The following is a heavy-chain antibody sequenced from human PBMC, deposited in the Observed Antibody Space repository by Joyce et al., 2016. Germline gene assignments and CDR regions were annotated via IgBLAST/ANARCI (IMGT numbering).Heavy chain of an antibody. D-gene: IGHD3-10*01. CDR1: GYIFTDYF. CDR3: ARASNGWVGTIYKGMDV. CDR2: INPNSGDT. V-gene: IGHV1-2*04. J-gene: IGHJ6*02. Sequence: QVQLVQSGAEVKKPGASVKVSCKASGYIFTDYFIHWVRQAPGQGLEWMGWINPNSGDTHSAQKFQVWVTLTLDTSISTAYMELRRLKSDDTAIYYCARASNGWVGTIYKGMDVWGQGSTVTVSS.